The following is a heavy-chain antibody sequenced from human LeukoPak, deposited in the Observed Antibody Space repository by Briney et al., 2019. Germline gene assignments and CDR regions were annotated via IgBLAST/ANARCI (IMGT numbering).Heavy chain of an antibody. Sequence: GGSLRLSCAASGFTFSSYWMHWVRQAPGKGLLWVSRIKTDGSSTFYADSVKGRFTISRDNAKNTLYLQMNSLRAEDTAVYYCARSDHFDFWGQGTLVIVSS. CDR3: ARSDHFDF. V-gene: IGHV3-74*01. CDR2: IKTDGSST. CDR1: GFTFSSYW. J-gene: IGHJ4*02.